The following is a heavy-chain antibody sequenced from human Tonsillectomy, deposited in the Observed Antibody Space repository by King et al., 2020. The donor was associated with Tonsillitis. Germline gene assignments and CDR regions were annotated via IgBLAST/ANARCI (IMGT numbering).Heavy chain of an antibody. CDR3: ARVSCSGGSCYLDY. J-gene: IGHJ4*02. Sequence: QLQESGPGLVKPSETLSLTCTVSGGSISSYYWSWIRQPPGKGFESIGYIYFSGSTNYNPSLKSRVTISVDTSNNQFSLKLSSVTAADTAVYYCARVSCSGGSCYLDYWGQGTLVTVSS. D-gene: IGHD2-15*01. V-gene: IGHV4-59*01. CDR1: GGSISSYY. CDR2: IYFSGST.